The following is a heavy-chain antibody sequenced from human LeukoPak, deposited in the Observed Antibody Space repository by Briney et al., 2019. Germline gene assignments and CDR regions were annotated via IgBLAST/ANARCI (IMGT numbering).Heavy chain of an antibody. Sequence: GGSLRLSCAASGFTVSSNYMSWVRQAPGKGLEWVSVIYSGGSTYYADSVKGRFTISRDNSKNTLYLQMNSLRAEDTAVYYCASRRLLWFGEPRPFDYWGQGTLVTVSS. J-gene: IGHJ4*02. CDR1: GFTVSSNY. CDR2: IYSGGST. V-gene: IGHV3-66*02. D-gene: IGHD3-10*01. CDR3: ASRRLLWFGEPRPFDY.